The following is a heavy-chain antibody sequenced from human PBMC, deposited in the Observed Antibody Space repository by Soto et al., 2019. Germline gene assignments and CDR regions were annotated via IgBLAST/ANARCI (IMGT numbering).Heavy chain of an antibody. J-gene: IGHJ4*02. Sequence: SVKVSCKSSGDTFSSYAISWVRQAPGQGLDWMGGIIPMLGTPSYAQKFQDRVTITADKFTSTAYMGLSGLRSEDTAVYYCAKEKSRYDRSGYYRPDYWGQGTLVTVSS. D-gene: IGHD3-22*01. CDR3: AKEKSRYDRSGYYRPDY. CDR1: GDTFSSYA. CDR2: IIPMLGTP. V-gene: IGHV1-69*10.